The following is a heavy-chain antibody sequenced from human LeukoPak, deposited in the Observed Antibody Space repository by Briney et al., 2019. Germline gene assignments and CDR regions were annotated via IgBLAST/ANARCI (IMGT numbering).Heavy chain of an antibody. CDR3: AREVSVTTNAFDI. Sequence: SETLSLTCTVSGGSISSYYWSWVRQPAGRGLEWIGRIYSSGDTDYNPSLKSRVTMSVDTSKNQFSLKLSSVTAADTVVYYCAREVSVTTNAFDIWGQGTMVTVSS. V-gene: IGHV4-4*07. CDR2: IYSSGDT. D-gene: IGHD4-17*01. J-gene: IGHJ3*02. CDR1: GGSISSYY.